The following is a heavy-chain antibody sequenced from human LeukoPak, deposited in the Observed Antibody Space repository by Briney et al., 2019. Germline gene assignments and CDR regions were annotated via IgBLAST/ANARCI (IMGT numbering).Heavy chain of an antibody. Sequence: ASVKVSRKTSGYAFTNYYIHRVRQAPGEGLEWLGVFNPSGGATNYAQMFQGRVTMTRDTSTSTVYMELSSLRSEDAAVYYCARGAAAGTGGHFEHWGQGTLVTVSS. CDR3: ARGAAAGTGGHFEH. CDR2: FNPSGGAT. CDR1: GYAFTNYY. V-gene: IGHV1-46*01. D-gene: IGHD6-13*01. J-gene: IGHJ1*01.